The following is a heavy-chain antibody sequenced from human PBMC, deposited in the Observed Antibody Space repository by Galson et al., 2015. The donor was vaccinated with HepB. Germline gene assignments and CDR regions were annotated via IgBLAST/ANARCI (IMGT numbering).Heavy chain of an antibody. CDR2: IWYDGSNK. D-gene: IGHD6-13*01. J-gene: IGHJ4*02. V-gene: IGHV3-33*01. CDR3: ARTSYSSSWYGGFDY. CDR1: GFTFSSYG. Sequence: SLRLSCAASGFTFSSYGMHWVRQAPGKGLEWVAVIWYDGSNKYYADSVKGRFTISRDNSKNTLYLQMNSLRAEDTAVYYCARTSYSSSWYGGFDYWGQGTLVTVSS.